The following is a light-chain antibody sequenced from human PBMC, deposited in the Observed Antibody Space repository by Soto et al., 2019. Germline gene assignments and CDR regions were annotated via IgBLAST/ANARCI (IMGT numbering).Light chain of an antibody. CDR2: LGS. CDR3: HHYET. J-gene: IGKJ1*01. Sequence: EIVMTQSPLSLPVTPGEGASIACRSSQSLLHNNEYNYLDWYLQKPGQSPQLLIYLGSYRASGVPDRFSGSGSGAEFTLTISRLEPEDFTVYYCHHYETFGQGTKVDIK. CDR1: QSLLHNNEYNY. V-gene: IGKV2-28*01.